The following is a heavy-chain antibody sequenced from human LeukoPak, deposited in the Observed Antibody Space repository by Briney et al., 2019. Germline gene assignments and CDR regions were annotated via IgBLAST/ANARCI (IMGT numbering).Heavy chain of an antibody. D-gene: IGHD5-12*01. V-gene: IGHV1-2*02. CDR1: GYTFTGYY. J-gene: IGHJ4*02. Sequence: ASVKVSCKASGYTFTGYYIHWVRQAPGQGLEWMGWINPNNGGTNYAQRFQGRVTMTRDTSISTAYMELNRLTSDDTAVYYCARDKYTGYETFDYWGQGTPVTVSS. CDR3: ARDKYTGYETFDY. CDR2: INPNNGGT.